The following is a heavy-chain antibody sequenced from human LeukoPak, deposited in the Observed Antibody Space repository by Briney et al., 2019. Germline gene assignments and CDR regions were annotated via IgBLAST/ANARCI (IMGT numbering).Heavy chain of an antibody. Sequence: SQTLSLTCTISGGSITSGSHYWSWIRQPAGKGLEWIGRIYVGGTTNYNPSLQSRVTISIDTSKNQFSLTLSSVTAAGTAVYYCARVGWGDCRAGTCFCFDPWGPGTLVTVS. CDR1: GGSITSGSHY. D-gene: IGHD2-15*01. J-gene: IGHJ5*02. V-gene: IGHV4-61*02. CDR3: ARVGWGDCRAGTCFCFDP. CDR2: IYVGGTT.